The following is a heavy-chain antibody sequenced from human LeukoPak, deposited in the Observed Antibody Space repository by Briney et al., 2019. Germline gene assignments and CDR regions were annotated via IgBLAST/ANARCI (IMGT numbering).Heavy chain of an antibody. CDR3: AKGHYYDSIDKYSYADY. V-gene: IGHV1-69*13. Sequence: SVKVSCKASGGTFSSYAISWVRQAPGQGLEWMGGIIPIFGTANYAQKFQGRVTITADESTSTAYMELSSLRSEDTAVYYCAKGHYYDSIDKYSYADYWGQGTLVTVSS. CDR2: IIPIFGTA. D-gene: IGHD3-22*01. CDR1: GGTFSSYA. J-gene: IGHJ4*02.